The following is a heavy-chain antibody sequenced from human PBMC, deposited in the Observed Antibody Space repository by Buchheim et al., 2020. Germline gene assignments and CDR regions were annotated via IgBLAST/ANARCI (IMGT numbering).Heavy chain of an antibody. CDR1: GFTFSSYG. Sequence: QVQLVESGGGVVQPGRSLRLSCAASGFTFSSYGMHWVRQAPGKGLEWVAVIWYDGSNKYYADPVKGRFTISRDNSKNTLYLQMNSLRAEDTAVYYCARDLLDDSSGYYFDYWGQGTL. D-gene: IGHD3-22*01. V-gene: IGHV3-33*01. CDR2: IWYDGSNK. CDR3: ARDLLDDSSGYYFDY. J-gene: IGHJ4*02.